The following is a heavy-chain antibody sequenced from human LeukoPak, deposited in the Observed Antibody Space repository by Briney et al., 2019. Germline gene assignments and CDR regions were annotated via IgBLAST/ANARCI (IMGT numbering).Heavy chain of an antibody. CDR3: AKVPYYYDSSGYYGMDV. V-gene: IGHV3-23*01. J-gene: IGHJ6*02. Sequence: GGSLRLSCAASGFTFSNYAMSWVRQAPGKGLEWVSAISGSGGSTYYADSVKGRFTISRDNSKNTLYLQMNSLRAEDTAVYYCAKVPYYYDSSGYYGMDVWGQGTTVTVSS. CDR1: GFTFSNYA. CDR2: ISGSGGST. D-gene: IGHD3-22*01.